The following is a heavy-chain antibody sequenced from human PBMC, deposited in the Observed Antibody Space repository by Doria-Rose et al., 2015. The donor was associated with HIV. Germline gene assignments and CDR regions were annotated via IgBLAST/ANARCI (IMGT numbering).Heavy chain of an antibody. D-gene: IGHD1-1*01. CDR3: ARGLLRGGWSDVDYYYGMDV. CDR1: GGSFSGYY. J-gene: IGHJ6*02. CDR2: INHSGST. Sequence: QVQLQESGAGLVKPSETLSLTCAVFGGSFSGYYWSWIRQPPGKGLEWIGEINHSGSTNYKTSLKSRVTISLDTSKTLFSLKLSSVTAADTAVYYCARGLLRGGWSDVDYYYGMDVWGQGTTVTVPS. V-gene: IGHV4-34*01.